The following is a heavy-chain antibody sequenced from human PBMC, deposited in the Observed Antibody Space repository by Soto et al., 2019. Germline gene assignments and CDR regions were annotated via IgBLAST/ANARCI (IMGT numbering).Heavy chain of an antibody. CDR3: ARGVTLVRGVIHTPYFDY. J-gene: IGHJ4*02. V-gene: IGHV4-59*01. CDR1: GGSISSYY. D-gene: IGHD3-10*01. Sequence: SETLSLTCTVSGGSISSYYWSWIRQPPGKGLEWIGYIYYSGGTNYNPSLKSRVTISVDTSKNQFSLKLSSVTAADTAVYYCARGVTLVRGVIHTPYFDYWGQGALVTVSS. CDR2: IYYSGGT.